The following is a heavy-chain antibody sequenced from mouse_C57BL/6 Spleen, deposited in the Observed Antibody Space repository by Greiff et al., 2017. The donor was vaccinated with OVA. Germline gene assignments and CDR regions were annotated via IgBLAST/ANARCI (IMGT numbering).Heavy chain of an antibody. D-gene: IGHD2-1*01. CDR1: GYTFTSYW. J-gene: IGHJ3*01. CDR2: IHPSDSDT. CDR3: ASYYGNYEAWFAY. V-gene: IGHV1-74*01. Sequence: VQLQRPGAELVKPGASVKVSCKASGYTFTSYWMHWVKQRPGQGLEWIGRIHPSDSDTNYNQKFKGKATLTVDKSSSTAYMQLSSLTSEDSAVYYCASYYGNYEAWFAYWGQGTLVTVSA.